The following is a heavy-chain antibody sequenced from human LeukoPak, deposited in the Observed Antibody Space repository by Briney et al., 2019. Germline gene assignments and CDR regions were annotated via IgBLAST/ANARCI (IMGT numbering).Heavy chain of an antibody. J-gene: IGHJ6*03. CDR3: AIVGAPGYYYYYMDV. CDR1: GYTFTNYD. V-gene: IGHV1-8*01. Sequence: ASVKVSCKASGYTFTNYDINWVRQAPGQGLEWMGWMNPNSGNTVYAQKFQGRVTMTRNTSISTAYMELSSLRAEDTAVYYCAIVGAPGYYYYYMDVWGKGTTVTVSS. CDR2: MNPNSGNT. D-gene: IGHD1-26*01.